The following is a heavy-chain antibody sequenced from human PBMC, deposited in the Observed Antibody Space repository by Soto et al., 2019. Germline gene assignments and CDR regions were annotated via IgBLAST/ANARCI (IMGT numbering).Heavy chain of an antibody. D-gene: IGHD2-2*01. Sequence: GASVKVSCKASGYTFTNYGITWVRQAPGQGLEWMGWISPILGIAHYAQKFQGRVTITTDTSTSTAYMELSSLRSEDTAVYYCARGGYCSSTSCYANWFDPWGQGTLVTVSS. CDR3: ARGGYCSSTSCYANWFDP. J-gene: IGHJ5*02. V-gene: IGHV1-18*01. CDR1: GYTFTNYG. CDR2: ISPILGIA.